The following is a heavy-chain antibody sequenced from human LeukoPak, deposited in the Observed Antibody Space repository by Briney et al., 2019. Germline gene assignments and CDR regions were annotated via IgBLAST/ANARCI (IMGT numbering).Heavy chain of an antibody. D-gene: IGHD5-24*01. CDR1: GFTFSSYW. Sequence: PGGSLRLSCAASGFTFSSYWMGWVRQAPGKGLEWVANIKQDGSEKYYVDSVKGRFTISRDNAKNSLYLQVNSLRAEDTAVYYCARGPTKGNAFDYWGQGTLVTVSS. V-gene: IGHV3-7*01. CDR2: IKQDGSEK. J-gene: IGHJ4*02. CDR3: ARGPTKGNAFDY.